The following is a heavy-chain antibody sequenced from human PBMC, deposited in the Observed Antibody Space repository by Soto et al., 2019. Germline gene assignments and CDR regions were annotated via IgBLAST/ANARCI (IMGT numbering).Heavy chain of an antibody. CDR3: AKGDNLGPKTGYAFDP. V-gene: IGHV6-1*01. CDR2: TYYRSKWYN. Sequence: SQTLSLTCAISGDSVSSNSAAWNWIRQSPSRGLEWLGRTYYRSKWYNDYAVSVKSRIIINPDTSNNQFSLQLNSVTPEDTAVYFCAKGDNLGPKTGYAFDPWGQGIMVTVSS. CDR1: GDSVSSNSAA. J-gene: IGHJ5*02. D-gene: IGHD5-12*01.